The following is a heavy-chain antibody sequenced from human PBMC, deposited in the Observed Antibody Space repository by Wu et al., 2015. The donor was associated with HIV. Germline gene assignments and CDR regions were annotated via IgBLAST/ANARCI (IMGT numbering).Heavy chain of an antibody. J-gene: IGHJ5*02. Sequence: QVQLIQSGAEVKKPGASVTVSCKVSGYTLSALSIHWVRQTPGKGLEWMGGFVPEDDETIYAQKFQGRVIMTEDTSTDTAYMQLSSLRSEDTAVYYCVTNLIVNPGYNWFDPWGQGTLVTVSS. CDR3: VTNLIVNPGYNWFDP. CDR2: FVPEDDET. D-gene: IGHD2-21*01. CDR1: GYTLSALS. V-gene: IGHV1-24*01.